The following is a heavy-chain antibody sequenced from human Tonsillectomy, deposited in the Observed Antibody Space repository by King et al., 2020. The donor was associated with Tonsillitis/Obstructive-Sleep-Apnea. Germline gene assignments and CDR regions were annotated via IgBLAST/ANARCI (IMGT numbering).Heavy chain of an antibody. CDR1: GFTFSNYW. CDR2: IKQEGSEK. D-gene: IGHD6-19*01. CDR3: ARSRLAVTHTGVSFRY. Sequence: VQLVESGGGLVQRGGSLRLSCAASGFTFSNYWMSWCRQAPGKGLEWVANIKQEGSEKSFVDSVKGRLTISRDNAKNSLELQMNSVRAEDTAVYYCARSRLAVTHTGVSFRYWGQGTLVTVSS. J-gene: IGHJ4*02. V-gene: IGHV3-7*04.